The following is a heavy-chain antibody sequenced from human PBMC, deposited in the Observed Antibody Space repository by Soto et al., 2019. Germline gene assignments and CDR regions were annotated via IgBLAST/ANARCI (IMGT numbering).Heavy chain of an antibody. CDR2: ISGSGTGT. V-gene: IGHV3-23*01. Sequence: EVQLLESGGGLVQPGGSLRLSCAASGFTFTSYAMSWVRQAPGKGLEWVSSISGSGTGTYYADSVKGRFTISRDNSKNTLYLQMNSLRAEDSAVYFCAKGRGGSGTFFCFDYWGQGTLVTVSS. CDR3: AKGRGGSGTFFCFDY. CDR1: GFTFTSYA. J-gene: IGHJ4*02. D-gene: IGHD3-10*01.